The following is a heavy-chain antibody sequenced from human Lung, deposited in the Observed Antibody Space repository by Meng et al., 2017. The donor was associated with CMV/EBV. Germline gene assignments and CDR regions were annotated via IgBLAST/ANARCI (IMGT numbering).Heavy chain of an antibody. CDR1: GGSMSSGNYY. CDR3: ASFDHIPRRNYFDY. V-gene: IGHV4-30-4*01. J-gene: IGHJ4*02. Sequence: QVQLPESGPGLVEPSQTLSLTCTVSGGSMSSGNYYWSWIRQSPGKGLEWIGYIHHSGSAYYNPSLKSRVSISVDKSKNQFSLNLNSMTAADTAVYYCASFDHIPRRNYFDYWDQGTLVTVSS. CDR2: IHHSGSA. D-gene: IGHD2-21*01.